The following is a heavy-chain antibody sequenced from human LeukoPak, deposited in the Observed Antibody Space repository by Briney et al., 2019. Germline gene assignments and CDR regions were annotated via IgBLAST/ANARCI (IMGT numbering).Heavy chain of an antibody. D-gene: IGHD6-19*01. CDR3: AKGRGRLVLILSDYMDG. CDR1: GFTFSSYV. J-gene: IGHJ6*03. Sequence: GGSLRLSCAASGFTFSSYVRSWVRQAPGKRLEWVSAISGSGGSTYYADSVKGRFTISRDNSKNTLYLQMNSLRAEDTAVYYCAKGRGRLVLILSDYMDGWVKGTTVTVSS. CDR2: ISGSGGST. V-gene: IGHV3-23*01.